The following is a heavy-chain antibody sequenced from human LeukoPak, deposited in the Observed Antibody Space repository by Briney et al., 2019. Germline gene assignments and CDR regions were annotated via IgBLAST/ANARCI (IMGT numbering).Heavy chain of an antibody. D-gene: IGHD3-22*01. Sequence: SETLSLTCTVSGGSISSYYWSWIRQPPGKGLEWIGYIYYSGSTNYNPSLKSRVTISVDTSKNQLSLKLSSVTAADTAVYYCARGGYPYYYYYMDVWGKGTTVTVSS. V-gene: IGHV4-59*01. CDR2: IYYSGST. J-gene: IGHJ6*03. CDR3: ARGGYPYYYYYMDV. CDR1: GGSISSYY.